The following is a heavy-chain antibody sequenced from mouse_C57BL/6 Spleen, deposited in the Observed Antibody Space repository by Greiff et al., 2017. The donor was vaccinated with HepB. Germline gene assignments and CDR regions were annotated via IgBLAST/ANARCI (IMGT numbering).Heavy chain of an antibody. J-gene: IGHJ3*01. V-gene: IGHV1-82*01. CDR3: ARGDYDVAY. D-gene: IGHD2-4*01. CDR1: GYAFSSSW. Sequence: QVQLKESGPELVKPGASVKISCKASGYAFSSSWMNWVKQRPGTGLEWIGRIYPGDGDTNYNGKFKGKATLTADKSSSTAYMQLSSLTSEDSAVYCGARGDYDVAYWGQGTLVTVAA. CDR2: IYPGDGDT.